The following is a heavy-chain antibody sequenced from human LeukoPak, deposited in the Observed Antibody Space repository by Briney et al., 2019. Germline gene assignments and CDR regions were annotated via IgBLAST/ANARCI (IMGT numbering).Heavy chain of an antibody. V-gene: IGHV3-23*01. CDR3: AKALGGIVVVIAAD. J-gene: IGHJ4*02. CDR1: GFTFSSYA. Sequence: PGGSLRLSCAASGFTFSSYAMSWVRQAPGKGLDWVSGISGSGGSTYYADSVKGRFTISRDNSKNTLYLQMNSLRAEDTAIYYCAKALGGIVVVIAADWGQGTLVTVSS. D-gene: IGHD2-15*01. CDR2: ISGSGGST.